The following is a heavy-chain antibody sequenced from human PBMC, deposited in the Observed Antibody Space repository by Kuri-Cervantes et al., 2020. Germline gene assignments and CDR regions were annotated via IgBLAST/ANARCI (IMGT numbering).Heavy chain of an antibody. V-gene: IGHV4-34*01. D-gene: IGHD3-22*01. Sequence: SETLSLTCAVYGGSFSGYYWSWIRQPPGKGLEWIGEINHSGSTNYNSSLKSRVTISLDTSKNQFSLKLSSVTAADTAVYYCATSPGYYFYDYWGQGTLVTVSS. CDR2: INHSGST. CDR1: GGSFSGYY. CDR3: ATSPGYYFYDY. J-gene: IGHJ4*02.